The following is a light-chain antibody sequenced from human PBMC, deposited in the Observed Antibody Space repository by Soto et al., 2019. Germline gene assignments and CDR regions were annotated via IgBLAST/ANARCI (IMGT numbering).Light chain of an antibody. CDR1: QSISSW. V-gene: IGKV1-5*03. CDR2: KAS. Sequence: DIQMTQSPSTLSASVGDRVTITCRASQSISSWLAWYQQKPGKAPKLLIYKASSLESGVPSRFSGCGSGTEFTLTISRLQSDYFATYYCQQYHSYPYTFGQGTKLEIK. CDR3: QQYHSYPYT. J-gene: IGKJ2*01.